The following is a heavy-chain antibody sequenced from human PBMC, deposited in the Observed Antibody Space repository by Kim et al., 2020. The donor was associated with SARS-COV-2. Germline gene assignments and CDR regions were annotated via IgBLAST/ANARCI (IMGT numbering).Heavy chain of an antibody. V-gene: IGHV3-48*04. CDR3: AKVVVTTT. D-gene: IGHD2-21*02. Sequence: STIYYADSVKGRFTISRDNAKNSLYLQMNSLRAEDTAVYYCAKVVVTTTWGQGTLVTVSS. J-gene: IGHJ5*02. CDR2: STI.